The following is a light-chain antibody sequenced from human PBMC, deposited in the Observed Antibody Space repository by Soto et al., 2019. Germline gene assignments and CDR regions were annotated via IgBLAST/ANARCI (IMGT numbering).Light chain of an antibody. V-gene: IGKV3-15*01. Sequence: EIVMTQSPATLSVSPGERATLSCRASQSVSSNLAWYQQKPGQAPRLLIYGASTRAAGIPAMFSGSGSGTEFTLTISSLQSEDFAVYYCQQYNNWPPYPFGQGTKLEIK. CDR3: QQYNNWPPYP. CDR1: QSVSSN. J-gene: IGKJ2*01. CDR2: GAS.